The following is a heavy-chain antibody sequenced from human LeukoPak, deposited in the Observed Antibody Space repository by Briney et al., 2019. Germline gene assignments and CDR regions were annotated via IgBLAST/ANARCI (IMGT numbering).Heavy chain of an antibody. V-gene: IGHV4-34*01. D-gene: IGHD4-23*01. CDR2: INHSGST. Sequence: PSETLSLTCAVYGGSFSGYYWSWIRQPPGKGLEWIGEINHSGSTNYNPSLKSRVTISVDTSKNQFSLKLSSVTAADTAVYYCARGLRWLYMDVWGKGTTVTVSS. CDR3: ARGLRWLYMDV. J-gene: IGHJ6*03. CDR1: GGSFSGYY.